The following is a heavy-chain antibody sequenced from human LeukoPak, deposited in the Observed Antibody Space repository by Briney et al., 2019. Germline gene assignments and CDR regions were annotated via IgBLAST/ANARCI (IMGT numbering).Heavy chain of an antibody. J-gene: IGHJ5*02. D-gene: IGHD1-26*01. V-gene: IGHV4-39*07. CDR1: GGSISSSSYY. CDR2: IYYSGST. CDR3: ARILAGWFDP. Sequence: ASETLSLTCTVSGGSISSSSYYWGWIRQPPGKGLEWIGSIYYSGSTYYNTSLKRRVTISVDTSKNPFSLKLSSVTAADTAVYYCARILAGWFDPWGQGTLVTVSS.